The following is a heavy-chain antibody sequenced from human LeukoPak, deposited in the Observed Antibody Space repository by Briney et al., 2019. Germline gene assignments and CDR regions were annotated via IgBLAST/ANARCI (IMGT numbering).Heavy chain of an antibody. CDR1: DGSITSVY. D-gene: IGHD5-18*01. J-gene: IGHJ4*02. CDR2: TYVGGDT. CDR3: ARTARVFDY. V-gene: IGHV4-4*09. Sequence: SETLSLTCTVSDGSITSVYWSWIRQPPGKGLEVIGYTYVGGDTNYNPSLKSRVTMSLDTSKHQVSLKMTSVTAADTAVYYCARTARVFDYWGPGILVTVSS.